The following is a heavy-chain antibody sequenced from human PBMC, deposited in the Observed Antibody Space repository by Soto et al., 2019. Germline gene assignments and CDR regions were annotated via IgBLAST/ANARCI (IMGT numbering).Heavy chain of an antibody. V-gene: IGHV4-34*01. CDR2: INHRGST. D-gene: IGHD3-9*01. CDR1: GGSFSGYY. J-gene: IGHJ4*02. CDR3: ARGDILTGYSH. Sequence: SETLSLTCAVYGGSFSGYYWSWIRQPPGKGLEWIGEINHRGSTKYNPSLKSRVTISVDTSKNQFSLKLSSVTAADTAVYYCARGDILTGYSHWGQGTLVTVS.